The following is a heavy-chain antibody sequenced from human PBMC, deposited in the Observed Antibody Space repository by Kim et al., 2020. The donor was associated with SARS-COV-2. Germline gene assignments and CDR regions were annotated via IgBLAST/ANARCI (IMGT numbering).Heavy chain of an antibody. V-gene: IGHV1-18*01. D-gene: IGHD6-19*01. CDR2: ISAYNGNT. CDR3: ARVWTVAGTVRRASDY. CDR1: GYTFTSYG. J-gene: IGHJ4*02. Sequence: ASVKVSCKASGYTFTSYGISWVRQAPGQGLEWMGWISAYNGNTNYAQKLQGRVTMTTDTSTSTAYMELRSLRSDDTAVYYCARVWTVAGTVRRASDYWGQGTLVTVSS.